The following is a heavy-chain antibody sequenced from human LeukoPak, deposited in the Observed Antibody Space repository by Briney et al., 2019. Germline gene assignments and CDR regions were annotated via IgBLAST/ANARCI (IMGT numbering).Heavy chain of an antibody. Sequence: GGSLRLSCAASGFTFSSYAMSWVRQAPGKGLEWVSSIVGSGGSTSYADSVKGRFTISRDNSKNTVYLQMNSLRAEDTAVYYCAATNMGIVGAKGAFDIWGQGTMVTVSS. CDR3: AATNMGIVGAKGAFDI. V-gene: IGHV3-23*01. CDR2: IVGSGGST. J-gene: IGHJ3*02. CDR1: GFTFSSYA. D-gene: IGHD1-26*01.